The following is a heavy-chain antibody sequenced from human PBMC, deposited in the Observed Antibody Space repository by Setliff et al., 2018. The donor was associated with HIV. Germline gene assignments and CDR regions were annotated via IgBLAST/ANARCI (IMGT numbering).Heavy chain of an antibody. Sequence: SETLSLTCTVSGGSISSGSYYWSWIRQPAGKGLEWIGHVYTSGSTNYNPSLKSRVTISVDTSKNQFSLKLNSVTAADTAVYYCAREIVVVPAATRYWCQGTLVTV. CDR2: VYTSGST. V-gene: IGHV4-61*09. J-gene: IGHJ4*02. CDR3: AREIVVVPAATRY. CDR1: GGSISSGSYY. D-gene: IGHD2-2*01.